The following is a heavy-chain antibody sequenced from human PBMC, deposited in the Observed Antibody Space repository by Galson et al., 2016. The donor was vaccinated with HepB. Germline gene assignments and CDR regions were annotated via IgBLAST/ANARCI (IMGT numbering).Heavy chain of an antibody. CDR3: ARKPTPSPFDY. J-gene: IGHJ4*02. CDR1: GYTFTNYY. D-gene: IGHD2-15*01. Sequence: SVKVSCKASGYTFTNYYMHWVRQAPGQGLEYMGWISANNGDTSYPQNLQGRVTMTTDTSTSTAYMELRTLRSDDTAVYYCARKPTPSPFDYWGQGTLVTVSS. CDR2: ISANNGDT. V-gene: IGHV1-18*04.